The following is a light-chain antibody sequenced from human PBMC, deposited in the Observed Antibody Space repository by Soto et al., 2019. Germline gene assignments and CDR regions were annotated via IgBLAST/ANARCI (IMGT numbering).Light chain of an antibody. Sequence: EIVMTQSPTTQSLSPGQSATLSCRASQSVSSNLAWYQQKPGQAPRLLIYGASARATGIPDRFSGSGSGTEFTLSISSLQSEDFAVYYCQQYKSWPPITFGQGTRLEIK. J-gene: IGKJ5*01. CDR1: QSVSSN. V-gene: IGKV3-15*01. CDR2: GAS. CDR3: QQYKSWPPIT.